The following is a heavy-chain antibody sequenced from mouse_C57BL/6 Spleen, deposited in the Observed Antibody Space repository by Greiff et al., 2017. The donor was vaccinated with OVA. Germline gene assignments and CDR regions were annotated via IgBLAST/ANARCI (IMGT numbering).Heavy chain of an antibody. CDR2: IWSGGST. Sequence: VMLVESGPGLVQPSQSLSITCTVSGFSLTSYGVHWVRQSPGKGLEWLGVIWSGGSTDYNAAFISRLSISKDNSKSQVFFKMNSLQADDTAIYYCARNLNYGNYGGFDYWGQGTTLTVSS. V-gene: IGHV2-2*01. D-gene: IGHD2-1*01. CDR1: GFSLTSYG. CDR3: ARNLNYGNYGGFDY. J-gene: IGHJ2*01.